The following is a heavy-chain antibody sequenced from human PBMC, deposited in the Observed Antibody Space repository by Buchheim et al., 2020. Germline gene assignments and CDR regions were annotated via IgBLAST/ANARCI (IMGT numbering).Heavy chain of an antibody. CDR3: AKGGWGRGYSYGENDY. V-gene: IGHV3-30*18. D-gene: IGHD5-18*01. Sequence: QVQLVESGGGVVQPGRSLRLSCAASGFTFSSYGMHWVRQAPGKGLEWVAVISYDGSNKYYADSVKDRFTISRDNSKNTLYLQMNSLRAEDTAVYYCAKGGWGRGYSYGENDYWGQGTL. J-gene: IGHJ4*02. CDR1: GFTFSSYG. CDR2: ISYDGSNK.